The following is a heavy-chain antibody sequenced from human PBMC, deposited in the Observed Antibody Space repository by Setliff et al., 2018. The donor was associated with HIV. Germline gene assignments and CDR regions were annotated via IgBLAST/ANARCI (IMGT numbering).Heavy chain of an antibody. J-gene: IGHJ4*02. CDR2: VIPIFATT. D-gene: IGHD2-21*01. Sequence: SVKVSCKASGGSFSSYAISWVRQAPGQGLEWMGGVIPIFATTTYAQQFQGRVTIIADESTNTAYMELSSLRSEDTAMYYCAVVNKVTDFEYWGQGTLVTVSS. CDR3: AVVNKVTDFEY. CDR1: GGSFSSYA. V-gene: IGHV1-69*13.